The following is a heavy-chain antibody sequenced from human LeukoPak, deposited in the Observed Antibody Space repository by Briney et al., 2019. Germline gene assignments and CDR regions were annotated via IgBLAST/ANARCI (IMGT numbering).Heavy chain of an antibody. CDR3: ARRNYYDSSGYHYWYFDL. CDR2: IYPGDSDT. V-gene: IGHV5-51*01. J-gene: IGHJ2*01. Sequence: GESLKISCKGSGYSFTSYWIGWVRQMPGKGLEWMGIIYPGDSDTRYSPSFQGQVTISADKSISTAYLQWSSLKASDTAMYYCARRNYYDSSGYHYWYFDLWGHGTLVTVSS. CDR1: GYSFTSYW. D-gene: IGHD3-22*01.